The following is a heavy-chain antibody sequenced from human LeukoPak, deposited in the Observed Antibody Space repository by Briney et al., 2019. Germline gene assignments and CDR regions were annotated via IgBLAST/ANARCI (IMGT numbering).Heavy chain of an antibody. J-gene: IGHJ6*02. CDR3: ARELTIFGVVINYYYGMDV. D-gene: IGHD3-3*01. V-gene: IGHV3-53*01. CDR1: GFTVSSNY. CDR2: IYSGGST. Sequence: PGGSLRLSCAASGFTVSSNYMSWVRQAPGKGLEWVSVIYSGGSTYYADSVKGRFTISRDNSKNTLYLQMNSLRAEDTAVYYCARELTIFGVVINYYYGMDVWGQGTTVTVSS.